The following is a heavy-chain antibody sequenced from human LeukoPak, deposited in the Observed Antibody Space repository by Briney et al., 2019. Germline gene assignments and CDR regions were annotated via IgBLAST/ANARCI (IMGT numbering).Heavy chain of an antibody. CDR1: GFTFSSYS. J-gene: IGHJ4*02. CDR3: AKDSSGSYAPYYFDY. V-gene: IGHV3-48*01. CDR2: ISSSSSTI. Sequence: GGSLRLSCAASGFTFSSYSMNWVRQAPGKGLEWVSYISSSSSTIYYADSVKGRFTISRDNAKNSLYLQMNSLRAEDTAVYYCAKDSSGSYAPYYFDYWGQGTLVTVSS. D-gene: IGHD1-26*01.